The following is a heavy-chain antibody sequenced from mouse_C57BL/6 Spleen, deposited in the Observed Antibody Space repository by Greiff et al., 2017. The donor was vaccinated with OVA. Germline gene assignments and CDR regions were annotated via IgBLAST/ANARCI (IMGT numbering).Heavy chain of an antibody. J-gene: IGHJ3*01. CDR3: AREEDDYDVWFAD. Sequence: QVQLQQPGAELVKPGASVKLSCKASGYTFTSYWMHWVKQRPGRGLEWIGRIDPNSGGTKYNEKFTGKATLTVDKPSSTAYMQLSSLTSEESAVYYCAREEDDYDVWFADWGQGTLVTVSA. CDR2: IDPNSGGT. D-gene: IGHD2-4*01. V-gene: IGHV1-72*01. CDR1: GYTFTSYW.